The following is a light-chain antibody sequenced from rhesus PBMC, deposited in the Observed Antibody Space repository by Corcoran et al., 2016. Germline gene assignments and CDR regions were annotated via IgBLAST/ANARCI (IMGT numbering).Light chain of an antibody. CDR2: EVT. CDR1: SSDIGGYNY. CDR3: SSYAGSTTDV. V-gene: IGLV2-32*02. Sequence: QAALTQPRSVSGSPGQSVTISCTGTSSDIGGYNYVSWYQQHPGIAPKLMIYEVTQRPSGVSDRFSGSKSGNTASLTISGLQAEDEADYYCSSYAGSTTDVFGSGTKLTVL. J-gene: IGLJ6*01.